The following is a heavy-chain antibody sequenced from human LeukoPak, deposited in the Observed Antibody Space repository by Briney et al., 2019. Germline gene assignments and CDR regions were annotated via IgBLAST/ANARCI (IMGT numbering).Heavy chain of an antibody. CDR2: ISYDGSNK. V-gene: IGHV3-30*18. D-gene: IGHD3-22*01. J-gene: IGHJ6*02. Sequence: GRSLRLSCAASGFTFSSYGMHWVRQAPGKGLEWVAVISYDGSNKYYADSVKGRFTISRDNSKNTMYLQMNSLRAEDTAVYYCAKEGYYYDSSGYNYYYGMDVWGQGTTVTVSS. CDR1: GFTFSSYG. CDR3: AKEGYYYDSSGYNYYYGMDV.